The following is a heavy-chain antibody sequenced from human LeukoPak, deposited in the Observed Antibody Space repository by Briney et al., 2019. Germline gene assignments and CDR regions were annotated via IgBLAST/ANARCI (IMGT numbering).Heavy chain of an antibody. CDR1: GFTFSSYW. D-gene: IGHD5-18*01. CDR3: ARGSSRYSYGYLDY. CDR2: IKQDGSET. Sequence: PGGSLRLSCAASGFTFSSYWMSWVRQAPGKGLEWVANIKQDGSETYYVDSVKGRFTISRDDAKNSLFLQMNSLRAEDTAVYYCARGSSRYSYGYLDYWGQGTLVTVSS. J-gene: IGHJ4*02. V-gene: IGHV3-7*02.